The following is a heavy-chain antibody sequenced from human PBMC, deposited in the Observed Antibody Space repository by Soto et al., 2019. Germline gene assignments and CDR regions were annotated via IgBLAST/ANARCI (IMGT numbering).Heavy chain of an antibody. Sequence: ASAKVSCKASGYTYTHFYITWVRQATGKGLEWMGAISPHNFNTNYAQKFRGRVTLTTEKSTNTAYMDLRSLTSDDTAVYYCARDEGGYDILTGYYKAHHFDYWGQGVPVTVSS. CDR3: ARDEGGYDILTGYYKAHHFDY. J-gene: IGHJ4*02. D-gene: IGHD3-9*01. CDR2: ISPHNFNT. V-gene: IGHV1-18*01. CDR1: GYTYTHFY.